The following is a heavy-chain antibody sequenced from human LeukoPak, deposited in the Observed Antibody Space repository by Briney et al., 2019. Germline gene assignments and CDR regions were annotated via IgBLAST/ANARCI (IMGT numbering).Heavy chain of an antibody. CDR3: AREGVWFGELLGFDY. J-gene: IGHJ4*02. CDR1: GFTFSSYS. D-gene: IGHD3-10*01. V-gene: IGHV3-21*01. Sequence: GGSLRLSCAASGFTFSSYSMNWVRQAPGKGLEWVSSISSSSYIYYADSVKGRLTISRDNAKNSLYLQMNSLRAEDTAVYYCAREGVWFGELLGFDYWGQGTLVTVSS. CDR2: ISSSSYI.